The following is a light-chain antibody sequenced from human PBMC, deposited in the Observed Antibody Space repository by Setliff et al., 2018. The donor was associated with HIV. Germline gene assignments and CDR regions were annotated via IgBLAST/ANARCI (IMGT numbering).Light chain of an antibody. V-gene: IGLV2-14*03. J-gene: IGLJ1*01. CDR1: SSDIGGYNY. CDR2: DVS. Sequence: QSALTQPASVSGSPGQSITISCTGTSSDIGGYNYVSWYQQHPGKAPKLIIYDVSNRPSGVSNRFSGSKSGNTASLTISGLQAEDEADYYCGSYTSSSTPYVFGTGTKVTVL. CDR3: GSYTSSSTPYV.